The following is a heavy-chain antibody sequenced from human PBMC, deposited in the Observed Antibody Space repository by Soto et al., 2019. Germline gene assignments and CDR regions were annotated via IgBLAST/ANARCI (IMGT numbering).Heavy chain of an antibody. CDR3: ARASQYSSGWYVYDAFDI. D-gene: IGHD6-19*01. V-gene: IGHV1-8*01. Sequence: ASVKVSCKASGYTFTSYDINWVRQATGQGLGWMGWMNPNSGNTGYAQKFQGRVTMTRNTSISTAYMELSSLRSEDTAVYYFARASQYSSGWYVYDAFDIWGQGTMVTVSS. J-gene: IGHJ3*02. CDR1: GYTFTSYD. CDR2: MNPNSGNT.